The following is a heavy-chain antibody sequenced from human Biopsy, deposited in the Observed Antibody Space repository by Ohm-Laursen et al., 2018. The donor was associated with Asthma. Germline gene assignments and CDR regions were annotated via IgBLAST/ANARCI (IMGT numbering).Heavy chain of an antibody. Sequence: SLRLSCAASGFTFSSYGMHWVRQAPGKGLEWVAVISYDVSTKYSADSVKGRFIVSRDISKNILSLQMDSLRPEDTAVYYCARDVVWFREVGGMDVWGQGTTVPVSS. J-gene: IGHJ6*02. CDR3: ARDVVWFREVGGMDV. V-gene: IGHV3-30*03. CDR1: GFTFSSYG. D-gene: IGHD3-10*01. CDR2: ISYDVSTK.